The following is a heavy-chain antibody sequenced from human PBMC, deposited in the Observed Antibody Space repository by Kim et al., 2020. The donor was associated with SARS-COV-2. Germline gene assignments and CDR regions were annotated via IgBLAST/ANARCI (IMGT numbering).Heavy chain of an antibody. J-gene: IGHJ5*02. CDR3: AKSKQLAS. V-gene: IGHV3-23*01. CDR2: ST. Sequence: STYYAAAVKGRFTISRDNYKNTLYVQRNSLRAEDTAVYYCAKSKQLASWGQGTLVTVSS. D-gene: IGHD6-6*01.